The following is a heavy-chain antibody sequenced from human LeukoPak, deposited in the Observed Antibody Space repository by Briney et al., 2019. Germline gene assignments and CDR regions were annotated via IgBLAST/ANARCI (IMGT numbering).Heavy chain of an antibody. J-gene: IGHJ4*02. CDR3: ARVGTMVREGYYFDY. D-gene: IGHD3-10*01. CDR2: IYYSGST. Sequence: SETLSLTCTVSGGSISTYYWSWIRQPPGKGLEWIGYIYYSGSTNSTPSLKSRVTISVDTSKHQLSLKLRSVTAADTAVYYCARVGTMVREGYYFDYWGQGTLVTVSS. V-gene: IGHV4-59*03. CDR1: GGSISTYY.